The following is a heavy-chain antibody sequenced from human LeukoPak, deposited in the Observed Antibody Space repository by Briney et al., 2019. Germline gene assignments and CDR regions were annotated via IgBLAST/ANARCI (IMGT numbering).Heavy chain of an antibody. CDR3: ARGSKTRWARVYYYYMNV. V-gene: IGHV1-8*01. D-gene: IGHD1-26*01. Sequence: ASVKVSCKASGCTFTSYDINWVRQATGQGLEWMGWMNPNSGNTGYAQKFQGRVTMTRNTSISTAYMELSSLRSEDTAVYYCARGSKTRWARVYYYYMNVWGKGTTVTVSS. CDR2: MNPNSGNT. CDR1: GCTFTSYD. J-gene: IGHJ6*03.